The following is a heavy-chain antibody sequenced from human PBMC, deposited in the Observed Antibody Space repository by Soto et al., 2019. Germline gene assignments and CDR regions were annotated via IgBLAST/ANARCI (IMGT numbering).Heavy chain of an antibody. D-gene: IGHD3-22*01. J-gene: IGHJ4*02. CDR3: ARGEEEYYYDSSGYPYYFDY. CDR2: ISAYNGNT. Sequence: QVQLVQSGAEVKKPGASVKVSCKASGYTFTSYGISWVRQAPGQGLEWMGWISAYNGNTNYAQKLQGRVTMTTDTSTSTAYMELRSLRYDDTAVYYCARGEEEYYYDSSGYPYYFDYWGQGTLVTVSS. V-gene: IGHV1-18*01. CDR1: GYTFTSYG.